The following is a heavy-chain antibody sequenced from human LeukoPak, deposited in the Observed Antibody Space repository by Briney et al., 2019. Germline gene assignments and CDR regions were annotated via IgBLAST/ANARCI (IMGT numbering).Heavy chain of an antibody. CDR1: GGSISSGGYY. Sequence: SETLSLTCTVSGGSISSGGYYWSWIRQHPGKDLEWIGYIYYSGSTYYNPSLKSRVTISVDTSKNQFSLKLSSVTAADTAVYYCAREIGPDYYDSSGYFHFDYWGQGTLVTVSS. J-gene: IGHJ4*02. D-gene: IGHD3-22*01. CDR2: IYYSGST. V-gene: IGHV4-31*03. CDR3: AREIGPDYYDSSGYFHFDY.